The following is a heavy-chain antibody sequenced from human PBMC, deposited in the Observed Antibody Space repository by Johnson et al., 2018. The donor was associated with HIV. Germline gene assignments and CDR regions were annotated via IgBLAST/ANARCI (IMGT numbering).Heavy chain of an antibody. D-gene: IGHD6-6*01. Sequence: VPLVESGGGFVKPGGSLRLSCAASGFTFRSYAMHWVRQAPGKGLEWVAFIRYDGDNKYYGDSVKGRFTISRDNSKNTLYLQMNSLRAEDTAVYFCAKVHIAARWSDAFDIWGQGTMVTVSS. CDR3: AKVHIAARWSDAFDI. CDR2: IRYDGDNK. CDR1: GFTFRSYA. V-gene: IGHV3-30*02. J-gene: IGHJ3*02.